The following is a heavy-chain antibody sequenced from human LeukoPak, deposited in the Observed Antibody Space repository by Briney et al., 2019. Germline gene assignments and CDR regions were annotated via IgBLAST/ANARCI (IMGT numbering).Heavy chain of an antibody. CDR2: INHSGST. D-gene: IGHD4-17*01. CDR3: AREHGDYVASIDY. CDR1: GYSISSSNW. J-gene: IGHJ4*02. V-gene: IGHV4-28*03. Sequence: SETLSLTCTVSGYSISSSNWWGWIRQPPGKGLEWIGEINHSGSTNYNPSLKSRVTISVDTSKNQFSLKLSSVTAADTAVYYCAREHGDYVASIDYWGQGTLVTVSS.